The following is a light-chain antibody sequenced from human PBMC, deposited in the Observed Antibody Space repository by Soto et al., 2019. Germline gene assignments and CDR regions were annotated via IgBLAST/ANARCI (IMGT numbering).Light chain of an antibody. V-gene: IGKV3D-15*01. Sequence: DIVLTQSPGTLSVSPGDRVTLSCRASQSISINLAWYQHKTRQAARLLIHGAATRVTGVPPTITGSGSGTEFTITTTSMQSEDAVVSYCQQFRNWPWTFGQGTKVDIK. CDR2: GAA. J-gene: IGKJ1*01. CDR1: QSISIN. CDR3: QQFRNWPWT.